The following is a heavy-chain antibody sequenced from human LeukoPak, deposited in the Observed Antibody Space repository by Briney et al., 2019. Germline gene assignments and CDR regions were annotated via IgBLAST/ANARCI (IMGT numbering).Heavy chain of an antibody. CDR1: GYTFTSYY. V-gene: IGHV1-46*03. CDR3: ARDSSSWYKMQYYFDY. J-gene: IGHJ4*02. Sequence: ASVKVSCKASGYTFTSYYMHWVRQASGQGLEWMGIINPSGGSTSYAQKFQGRVTMTRDTSTSTVYMELSSLRSEDTAVYYCARDSSSWYKMQYYFDYWGQGTLVTVSS. CDR2: INPSGGST. D-gene: IGHD6-13*01.